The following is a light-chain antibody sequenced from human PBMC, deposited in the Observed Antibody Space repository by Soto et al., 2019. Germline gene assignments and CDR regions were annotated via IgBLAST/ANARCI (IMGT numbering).Light chain of an antibody. CDR2: AAS. Sequence: DIHMTQSPSSVSASVGARVTITCRASQGISSWLAWYQQNPGKAPKLLIYAASRLQTGVPSRFSGSGSGKDFTLSIRCLQPVDFASYYCQQANSLPHTFGEWTRLEIK. J-gene: IGKJ5*01. CDR1: QGISSW. V-gene: IGKV1-12*01. CDR3: QQANSLPHT.